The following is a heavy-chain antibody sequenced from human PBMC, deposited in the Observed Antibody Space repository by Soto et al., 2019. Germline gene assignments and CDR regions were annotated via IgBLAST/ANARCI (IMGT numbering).Heavy chain of an antibody. D-gene: IGHD2-8*01. J-gene: IGHJ4*02. V-gene: IGHV3-23*01. Sequence: EVQLLESGGGLIQPGGSLRLSCTASGFTFSTYTMSWVRQAPGKGLEWASGILGGGDKTFYADSVKGRFTISRDNSNNILYLQMNSLRAEDTAMYYCAKDRQPDGLWPFDHWGQGTLITVSS. CDR2: ILGGGDKT. CDR1: GFTFSTYT. CDR3: AKDRQPDGLWPFDH.